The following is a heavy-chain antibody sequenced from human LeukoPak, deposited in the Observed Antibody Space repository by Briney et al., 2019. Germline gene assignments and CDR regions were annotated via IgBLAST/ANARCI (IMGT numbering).Heavy chain of an antibody. CDR3: ARGNYDRGDAFDI. D-gene: IGHD3-22*01. CDR2: INHSGST. Sequence: SETLSLTCAVYGGSFSGYYWSWIRQPPGKGLEWIGEINHSGSTNYNPSLKSRVTISVDTSKNQFSLKLSSVTAADTAVSYCARGNYDRGDAFDIWGQGTMVTVSS. V-gene: IGHV4-34*01. CDR1: GGSFSGYY. J-gene: IGHJ3*02.